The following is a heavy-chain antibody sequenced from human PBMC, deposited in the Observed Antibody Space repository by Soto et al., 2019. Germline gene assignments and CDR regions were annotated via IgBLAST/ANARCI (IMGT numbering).Heavy chain of an antibody. J-gene: IGHJ6*02. CDR3: ARHPGGRGYYYGMDV. CDR1: AGTFSSYA. Sequence: QVQLVQSGAEVKKPGSSVKVSCKASAGTFSSYAISWVRQAPGQGLEWMGGIIPIFGTANYAQTFQGRVTITEDESTRTAYMELGSLRSEDPAVYYCARHPGGRGYYYGMDVWGQGTTVTVSS. D-gene: IGHD2-15*01. CDR2: IIPIFGTA. V-gene: IGHV1-69*12.